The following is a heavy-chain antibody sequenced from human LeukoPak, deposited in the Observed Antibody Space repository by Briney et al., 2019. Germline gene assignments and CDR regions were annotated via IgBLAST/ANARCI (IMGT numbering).Heavy chain of an antibody. J-gene: IGHJ4*02. D-gene: IGHD6-13*01. CDR3: ARDLDGSSGCDY. CDR1: GYTFIGYY. CDR2: INPNSGGT. Sequence: ASVKVSCKASGYTFIGYYMHWVRQAPGQGLEWMGWINPNSGGTNYAQKFQGRVIMTRNTSISTAYIELSRLRSDDTAVYYCARDLDGSSGCDYWGQGTLVTVSS. V-gene: IGHV1-2*02.